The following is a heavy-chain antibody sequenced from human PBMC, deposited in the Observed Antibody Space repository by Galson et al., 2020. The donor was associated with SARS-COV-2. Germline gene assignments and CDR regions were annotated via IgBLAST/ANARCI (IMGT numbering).Heavy chain of an antibody. CDR3: ARTSFSYDNSGYPAFDV. Sequence: TGGSLRLSCAASGFTLSRFRMHWVRQAPGKGLEWVASLSYDGSSKIYGDSVKGQFTISRDNSHNTLYLQVNSLRAEDTAVYYCARTSFSYDNSGYPAFDVWGQGTMLTVSS. CDR1: GFTLSRFR. V-gene: IGHV3-30-3*01. D-gene: IGHD3-22*01. CDR2: LSYDGSSK. J-gene: IGHJ3*01.